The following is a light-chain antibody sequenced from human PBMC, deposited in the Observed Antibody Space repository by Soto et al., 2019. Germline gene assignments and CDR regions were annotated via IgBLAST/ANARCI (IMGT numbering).Light chain of an antibody. CDR2: EVS. J-gene: IGLJ1*01. CDR3: SSYAGSNSYV. V-gene: IGLV2-8*01. CDR1: SSDVGAYNY. Sequence: QSVLTQPPSASGSPGQSVTISCTGTSSDVGAYNYVSWYQQHPGKAPKLMIYEVSKRPSGVPDRFSGSKSGNTAPLTVSGLQAEDETDYYCSSYAGSNSYVFGTGTKLTVL.